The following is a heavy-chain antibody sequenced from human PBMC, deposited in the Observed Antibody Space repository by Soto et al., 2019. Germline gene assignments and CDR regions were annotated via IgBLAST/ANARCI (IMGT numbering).Heavy chain of an antibody. D-gene: IGHD3-16*02. CDR1: GVSVTGGNFF. CDR3: ARGGLHLGEFSLGQFDS. Sequence: QVQLQGSGPRLVKPSETLSLSCTVSGVSVTGGNFFWCWIRQPPGKTLEWLGCISNSETTNSNPSLKSRVTLSLDTSRNQFSLKLNSETAADTAVYFCARGGLHLGEFSLGQFDSWGQGTLVNVSS. V-gene: IGHV4-61*01. J-gene: IGHJ4*02. CDR2: ISNSETT.